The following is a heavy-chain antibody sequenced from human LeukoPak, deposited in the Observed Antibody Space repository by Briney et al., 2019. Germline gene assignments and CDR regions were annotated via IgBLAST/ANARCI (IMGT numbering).Heavy chain of an antibody. D-gene: IGHD3-10*01. CDR3: AREFRDAFDV. Sequence: GGSLRLSCAASGFTFSNYDMHWVRQAAGKDLEWVSAIDTLDDTYYSGSVKGRFTISRDNTWNTLFLQMNSLRDEDTAVYYCAREFRDAFDVWGQGTRVTVSS. CDR2: IDTLDDT. CDR1: GFTFSNYD. V-gene: IGHV3-13*01. J-gene: IGHJ3*01.